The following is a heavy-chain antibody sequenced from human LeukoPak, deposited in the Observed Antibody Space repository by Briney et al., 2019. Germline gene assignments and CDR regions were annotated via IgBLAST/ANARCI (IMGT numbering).Heavy chain of an antibody. CDR2: ISRSGGTL. D-gene: IGHD2/OR15-2a*01. J-gene: IGHJ4*02. CDR3: AKGQNSHFDY. CDR1: GFTFSRSA. Sequence: HPGESLRLSCAASGFTFSRSAMNWVRQAPGKGLEWVSYISRSGGTLYYADSVKGRFTISRDNTKNLLYLQMNSLRAEDTAVYYCAKGQNSHFDYWGQGTLVTVSS. V-gene: IGHV3-48*03.